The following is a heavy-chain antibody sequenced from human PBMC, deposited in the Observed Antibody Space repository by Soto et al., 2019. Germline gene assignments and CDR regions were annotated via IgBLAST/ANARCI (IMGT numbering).Heavy chain of an antibody. CDR1: GGSISSGGYS. Sequence: PSETLSLTCAVSGGSISSGGYSWSWIRQPPGKGLEWIGYIYHSGSTYYNPSLKSRVTISVDRSKNQFSLKLSSVTAADTAVYYCARQNCGGDRLVCSYGLDVWGQGTTVTVSS. J-gene: IGHJ6*02. D-gene: IGHD2-21*02. CDR2: IYHSGST. V-gene: IGHV4-30-2*01. CDR3: ARQNCGGDRLVCSYGLDV.